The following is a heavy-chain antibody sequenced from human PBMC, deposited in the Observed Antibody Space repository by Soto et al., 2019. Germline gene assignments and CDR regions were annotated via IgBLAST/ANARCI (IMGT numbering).Heavy chain of an antibody. J-gene: IGHJ4*02. V-gene: IGHV1-2*02. CDR3: ARDNTNYYDSSGYIDY. CDR2: INPNSGGT. D-gene: IGHD3-22*01. Sequence: ASVKVSCKASGYTFTGYYMHWVRQAPGQGLEWMGWINPNSGGTNYAQKFQGRVTMTRDTSISTAYMELSRLRSDDTAVYYCARDNTNYYDSSGYIDYWGQGTLVTV. CDR1: GYTFTGYY.